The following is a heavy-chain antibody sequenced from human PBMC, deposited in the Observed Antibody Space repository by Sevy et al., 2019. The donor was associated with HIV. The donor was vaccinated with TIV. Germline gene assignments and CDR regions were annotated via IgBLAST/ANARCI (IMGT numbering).Heavy chain of an antibody. V-gene: IGHV4-30-2*01. D-gene: IGHD3-22*01. CDR1: GGSISSGGYS. CDR3: ARYYYDSSGYYSGTKGYYYYMDV. J-gene: IGHJ6*03. Sequence: SETLSLTCAVSGGSISSGGYSWSWIRQPPGKGLEWIGYIYHSGSTYYNPSLKSRVTISVDRSKNQFSLKLSSVTAAETAVYYCARYYYDSSGYYSGTKGYYYYMDVWGKGTTVTVSS. CDR2: IYHSGST.